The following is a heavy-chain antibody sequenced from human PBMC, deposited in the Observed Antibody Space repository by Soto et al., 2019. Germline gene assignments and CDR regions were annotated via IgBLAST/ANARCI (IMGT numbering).Heavy chain of an antibody. D-gene: IGHD3-3*01. CDR2: IFLSGST. J-gene: IGHJ3*02. CDR3: ARHPYDFWSGYLRDAFDI. Sequence: SETLSLTCAVSGGSISSSNWWSWVRQPPGKGLEWFGEIFLSGSTYYNPSLKSRVTISVDTSKNLFSLKLSSVTAADTAVYYCARHPYDFWSGYLRDAFDIWGQGTMVTVSS. V-gene: IGHV4-4*02. CDR1: GGSISSSNW.